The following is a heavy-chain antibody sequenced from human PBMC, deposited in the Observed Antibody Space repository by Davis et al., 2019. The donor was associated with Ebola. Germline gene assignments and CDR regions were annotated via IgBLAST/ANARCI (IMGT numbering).Heavy chain of an antibody. D-gene: IGHD2-15*01. J-gene: IGHJ6*02. Sequence: GGSLRLSCAASGFTFSSYCMSWVRQAPGKGLEWVANIKQDGTEKYYVDSVKGRFTISRDNSKNTLYLQMNSLRAEDTAVYYCARVWGYCSGGSCYGGYGMDVWGQGTTVTVSS. V-gene: IGHV3-7*01. CDR2: IKQDGTEK. CDR1: GFTFSSYC. CDR3: ARVWGYCSGGSCYGGYGMDV.